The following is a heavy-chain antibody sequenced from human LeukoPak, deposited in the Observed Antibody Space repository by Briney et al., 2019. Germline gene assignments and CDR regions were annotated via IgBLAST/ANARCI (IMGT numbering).Heavy chain of an antibody. CDR2: ISLNSGTL. CDR3: AKGDDAGYSYGRDV. J-gene: IGHJ6*01. Sequence: GRSLRLSCGASGFTFNDYAMHWVRQAPGKGLEWVSGISLNSGTLGYADSVKGRFTISRDNAKNSLYLQMNSLRSEDTALYYCAKGDDAGYSYGRDVWGEGTTVTVSS. CDR1: GFTFNDYA. D-gene: IGHD6-13*01. V-gene: IGHV3-9*01.